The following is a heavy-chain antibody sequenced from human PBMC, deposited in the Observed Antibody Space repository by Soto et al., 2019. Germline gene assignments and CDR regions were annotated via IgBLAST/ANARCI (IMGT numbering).Heavy chain of an antibody. J-gene: IGHJ4*02. CDR3: VHDSNDWYGFDS. CDR2: IYWDDDK. Sequence: QITLKESGPTLVKPTQTLTLTCTFSGFSLSTSGVGVGWIRQPPGKALEWLALIYWDDDKRYSPSLKSRLTITQDTSKNQVVLTMTNMDPVDTATYYCVHDSNDWYGFDSWGQGTLVTVSS. D-gene: IGHD6-19*01. CDR1: GFSLSTSGVG. V-gene: IGHV2-5*02.